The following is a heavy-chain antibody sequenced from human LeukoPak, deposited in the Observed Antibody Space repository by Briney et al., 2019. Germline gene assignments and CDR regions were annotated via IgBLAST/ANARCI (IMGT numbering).Heavy chain of an antibody. CDR3: AEDEATSGGGLAS. CDR1: GFSVSGTH. Sequence: GGSLRLSCAASGFSVSGTHMSWVRQAPGKGLEWVSAMYTGGTTYYADSVTGRFTISRDNSKNTLYLHMNSLRVEDTAVYYCAEDEATSGGGLASWGQGTLVSVSS. D-gene: IGHD3-16*01. J-gene: IGHJ4*02. CDR2: MYTGGTT. V-gene: IGHV3-53*01.